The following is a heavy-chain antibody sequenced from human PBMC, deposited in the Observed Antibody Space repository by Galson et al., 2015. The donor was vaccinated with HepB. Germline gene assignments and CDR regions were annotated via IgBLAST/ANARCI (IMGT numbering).Heavy chain of an antibody. CDR3: ARTGGAGGSSPARDYYYGMDV. CDR1: GGSISSSSYY. Sequence: ETLSLTCTVSGGSISSSSYYWGWIRQPPGKGLEWIGSIYYSGSTYYNPSLKSRVTISVDTSKNQFSLKLSSVTAADTAVYYCARTGGAGGSSPARDYYYGMDVWGQGTTVTVSS. CDR2: IYYSGST. D-gene: IGHD2-15*01. J-gene: IGHJ6*02. V-gene: IGHV4-39*01.